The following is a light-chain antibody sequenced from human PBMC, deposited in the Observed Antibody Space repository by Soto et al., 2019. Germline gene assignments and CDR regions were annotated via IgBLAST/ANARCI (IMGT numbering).Light chain of an antibody. Sequence: DIQMTQSPSTLSASVGDRVTITCRASQSISSWLALYQQKPGKAPKLLIFDASSLESGVPSRFSGRRSGTDFTLIISSLQPDDFATYYCRQYNSYSTFGQGTKVDI. CDR3: RQYNSYST. CDR1: QSISSW. J-gene: IGKJ1*01. CDR2: DAS. V-gene: IGKV1-5*01.